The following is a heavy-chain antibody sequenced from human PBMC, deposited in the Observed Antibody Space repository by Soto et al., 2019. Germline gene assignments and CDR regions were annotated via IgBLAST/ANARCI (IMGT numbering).Heavy chain of an antibody. J-gene: IGHJ5*02. CDR3: ARHLGYDSSGYYRNWFHP. D-gene: IGHD3-22*01. CDR2: IYYSGST. CDR1: GGSISSYY. V-gene: IGHV4-59*08. Sequence: PSETLSLTCSVSGGSISSYYWSWIRQPPGKGLEWIGYIYYSGSTNYNPSLKSRVTISVDTSKNQFSLKLSSVTAADTAVYYCARHLGYDSSGYYRNWFHPWGQGTLVTVS.